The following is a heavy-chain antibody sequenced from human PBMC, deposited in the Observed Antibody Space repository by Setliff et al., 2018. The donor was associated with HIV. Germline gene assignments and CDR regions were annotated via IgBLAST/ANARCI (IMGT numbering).Heavy chain of an antibody. J-gene: IGHJ4*02. V-gene: IGHV4-61*02. CDR3: ARGGSDPDYSGSSGPYPPGY. CDR1: GGSISSGSYY. CDR2: IYTSGST. Sequence: SETLSLTCTVSGGSISSGSYYWNWIRQPAGKGLEWIGRIYTSGSTNYNPSLKSRVTISVDTSKNQFSLKLSSVTAADTAVYYCARGGSDPDYSGSSGPYPPGYGGQGTRCTVS. D-gene: IGHD3-22*01.